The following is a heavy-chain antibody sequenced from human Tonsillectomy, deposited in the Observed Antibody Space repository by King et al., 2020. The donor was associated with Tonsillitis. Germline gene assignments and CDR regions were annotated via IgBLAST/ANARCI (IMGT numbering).Heavy chain of an antibody. V-gene: IGHV3-15*01. CDR1: GFTFSNAW. J-gene: IGHJ4*02. Sequence: DVQLVESGGGLVKPGGSLRLSCAASGFTFSNAWMSWVRQAPGKGLEWVGRIKSKTDGETTDYTAPVRGRFAVSRDDSRNTLYLQMNSLQTEDTAVYYCTTTRRVTAAGTGGDFDYWGQGTLVTVSS. D-gene: IGHD6-13*01. CDR2: IKSKTDGETT. CDR3: TTTRRVTAAGTGGDFDY.